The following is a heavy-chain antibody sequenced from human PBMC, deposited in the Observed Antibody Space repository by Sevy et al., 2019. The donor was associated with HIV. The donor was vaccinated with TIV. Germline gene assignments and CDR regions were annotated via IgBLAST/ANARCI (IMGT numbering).Heavy chain of an antibody. Sequence: SETLSLTCAVYGGSFSGYYWSWIRQPPGKGLEWIGEINHSGSTNYNPSLKSRVTISVDTSKNQFSLKLSSVTAADTAVYYCAGRDYVFWSGYYYPRRYYYYYGMDVWGQGTTVTVSS. V-gene: IGHV4-34*01. CDR1: GGSFSGYY. D-gene: IGHD3-3*01. J-gene: IGHJ6*02. CDR3: AGRDYVFWSGYYYPRRYYYYYGMDV. CDR2: INHSGST.